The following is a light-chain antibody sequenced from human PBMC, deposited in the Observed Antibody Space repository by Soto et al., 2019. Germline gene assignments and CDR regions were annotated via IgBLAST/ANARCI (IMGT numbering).Light chain of an antibody. Sequence: DIQMTQSPASLSASVGDRVTITCRASQSITTYLTWYQQRPGKAPNLLIYTTSNLQTGVPSRFSGSGYGTDFTLTISSLQPEDFATYYCQQSYNVPFTFGQGTKLEIK. J-gene: IGKJ2*01. CDR1: QSITTY. CDR3: QQSYNVPFT. V-gene: IGKV1-39*01. CDR2: TTS.